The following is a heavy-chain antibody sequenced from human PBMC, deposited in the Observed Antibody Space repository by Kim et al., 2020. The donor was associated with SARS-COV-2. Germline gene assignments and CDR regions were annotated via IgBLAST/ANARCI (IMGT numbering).Heavy chain of an antibody. V-gene: IGHV1-18*01. CDR3: ARDPNIVVVPAALKESYGLGLYYYYYYMDV. CDR1: GYTFTSYG. Sequence: ASVKVSCKASGYTFTSYGISWVRQAPGQGLEWMGWISAYNGNTNYAQKLQGRVTMTTDTSTSTAYMELRSLRSDDTAVYYCARDPNIVVVPAALKESYGLGLYYYYYYMDVWGKGTTVTVSS. D-gene: IGHD2-2*01. CDR2: ISAYNGNT. J-gene: IGHJ6*03.